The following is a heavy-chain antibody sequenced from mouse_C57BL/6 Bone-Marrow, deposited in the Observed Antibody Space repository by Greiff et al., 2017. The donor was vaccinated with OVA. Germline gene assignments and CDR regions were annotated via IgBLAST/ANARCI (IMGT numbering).Heavy chain of an antibody. CDR1: GYTFTDYY. CDR3: ARSGYGNYGGFAY. V-gene: IGHV1-19*01. D-gene: IGHD2-1*01. J-gene: IGHJ3*01. Sequence: EVQLVESGPVLVKPGASVKMSCKASGYTFTDYYMNWVKQSHGKSLEWIGVINPYNGGTSYNQKFKGKATLTVDKSSSTAYMELNSLTSEDSAVYYCARSGYGNYGGFAYWGQGTLVTVSA. CDR2: INPYNGGT.